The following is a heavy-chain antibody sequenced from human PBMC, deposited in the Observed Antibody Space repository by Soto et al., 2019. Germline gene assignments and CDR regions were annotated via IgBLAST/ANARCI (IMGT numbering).Heavy chain of an antibody. CDR2: IVVGSGNT. V-gene: IGHV1-58*01. D-gene: IGHD2-15*01. CDR1: GFTFTSSA. J-gene: IGHJ4*02. CDR3: ARDYSGGSQFDY. Sequence: SVKVSCKASGFTFTSSAVQWVRQARGQRLEWIGWIVVGSGNTNYAQKFQERVTITRDMSTSTAYMELSSLRSEDTAVYYCARDYSGGSQFDYWGQGTLVTVSS.